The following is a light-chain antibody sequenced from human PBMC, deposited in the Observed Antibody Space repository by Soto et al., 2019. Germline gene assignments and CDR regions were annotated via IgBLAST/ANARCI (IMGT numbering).Light chain of an antibody. J-gene: IGKJ2*01. V-gene: IGKV1-17*01. CDR3: LQHKSFPFT. CDR2: AVS. CDR1: QRISND. Sequence: DIQMTQSPSSLSASVGDRVTITCRASQRISNDVGWFQQKPGKAPKRLIYAVSSLESGVPSRFSGSGSGTEFTLTISSLQPEDFATYYCLQHKSFPFTFGQGTKVDIK.